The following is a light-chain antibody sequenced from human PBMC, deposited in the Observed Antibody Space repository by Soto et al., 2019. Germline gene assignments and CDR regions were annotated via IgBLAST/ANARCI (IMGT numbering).Light chain of an antibody. CDR3: AAWDDNVCGYV. V-gene: IGLV1-47*02. Sequence: QSVLTQSPSASGTPGQRVTISCSGSSSNIAINYVYWYQQLPGTAPKLLIYSNTQRPSGVPDRFSGSKSGTSASLAISGLRSEDEADYYCAAWDDNVCGYVFGTGTKVTVL. CDR1: SSNIAINY. J-gene: IGLJ1*01. CDR2: SNT.